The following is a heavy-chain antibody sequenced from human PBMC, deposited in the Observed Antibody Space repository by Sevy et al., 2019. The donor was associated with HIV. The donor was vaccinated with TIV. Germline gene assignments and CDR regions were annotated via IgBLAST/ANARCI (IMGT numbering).Heavy chain of an antibody. V-gene: IGHV3-66*01. CDR1: GFTVSRNS. Sequence: GGSLRLSCAASGFTVSRNSMSWVRQAPGKGLEWVSAIYSDGKTFYADSVQDRITISRDKSKNTLYLQTNSLCAEDTAVDYSAGWSSAWTRFDYWGQGTLVTVSS. CDR3: AGWSSAWTRFDY. D-gene: IGHD6-19*01. CDR2: IYSDGKT. J-gene: IGHJ4*02.